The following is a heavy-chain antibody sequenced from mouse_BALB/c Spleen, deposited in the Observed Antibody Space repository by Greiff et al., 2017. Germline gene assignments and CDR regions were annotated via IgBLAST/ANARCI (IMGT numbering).Heavy chain of an antibody. CDR2: IRNKANGYTT. CDR3: ARGIFYFDV. J-gene: IGHJ1*01. V-gene: IGHV7-3*02. Sequence: EVKLVESGGGLVQPGGSLRLSCATSGFTFTDYYMSWVRQPPGKALEWLGFIRNKANGYTTEYSASVKGRFTISRDNSQSILYLQMNTLRAEDSATYYCARGIFYFDVWGAGTTVTVSS. CDR1: GFTFTDYY.